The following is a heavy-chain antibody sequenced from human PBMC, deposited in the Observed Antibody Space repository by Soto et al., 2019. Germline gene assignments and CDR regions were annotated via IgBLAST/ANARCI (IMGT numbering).Heavy chain of an antibody. J-gene: IGHJ4*02. CDR3: ANRSRASTFDY. V-gene: IGHV3-23*01. CDR2: ISGSEDST. CDR1: GFTFSSYA. Sequence: EVQLLESGGGLVQPGESLRLSCAASGFTFSSYAMSWVRQAPGKGLEWVSVISGSEDSTYYADSVKGRFTIDRDNSKNTVYLQMNSLRAEDTAVYYCANRSRASTFDYCGQGTLVTVSS. D-gene: IGHD6-6*01.